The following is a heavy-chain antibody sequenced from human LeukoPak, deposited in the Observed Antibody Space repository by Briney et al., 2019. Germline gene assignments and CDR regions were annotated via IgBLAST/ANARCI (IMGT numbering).Heavy chain of an antibody. Sequence: ASVKVSCKASGGTFSSYAISWVRQAPGQGLEWMGRIIPIFGTANYAQKFQGRVTITTDESTSTAYMELSSLRSEDTAVYYCARVGSSSWYGDYWGQGTLVTVSS. D-gene: IGHD6-13*01. J-gene: IGHJ4*02. V-gene: IGHV1-69*05. CDR3: ARVGSSSWYGDY. CDR2: IIPIFGTA. CDR1: GGTFSSYA.